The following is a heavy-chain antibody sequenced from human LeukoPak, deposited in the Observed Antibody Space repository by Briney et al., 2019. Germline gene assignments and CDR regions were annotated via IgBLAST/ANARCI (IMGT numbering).Heavy chain of an antibody. Sequence: GGSLRLSCAVSGFSVSGNYMSWVRQAPGKGLEWVSIINTDYSSYYAESVKGRFTTSRDNSKNSVSLEMNSLRAEDTAAYYCARDSIMLTSAGYFDLWGRGTLVTVSS. D-gene: IGHD4-11*01. CDR3: ARDSIMLTSAGYFDL. V-gene: IGHV3-53*01. J-gene: IGHJ2*01. CDR1: GFSVSGNY. CDR2: INTDYSS.